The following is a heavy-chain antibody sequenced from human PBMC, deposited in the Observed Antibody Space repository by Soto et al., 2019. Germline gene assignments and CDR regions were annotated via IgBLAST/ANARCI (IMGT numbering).Heavy chain of an antibody. V-gene: IGHV3-53*01. Sequence: XGSLRLSCAASGFTVSSNDMTWVRQAPGKGLEWVSILWSAGLTYYADSVKGRFTISRDNSKNTLYLQMNSLRAEDSAVYYCARELPPDIWGQGTLVTVSS. D-gene: IGHD1-26*01. J-gene: IGHJ4*02. CDR3: ARELPPDI. CDR2: LWSAGLT. CDR1: GFTVSSND.